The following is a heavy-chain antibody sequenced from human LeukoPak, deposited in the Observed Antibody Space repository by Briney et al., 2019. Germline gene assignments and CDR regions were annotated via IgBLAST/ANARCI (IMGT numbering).Heavy chain of an antibody. V-gene: IGHV3-23*01. Sequence: GGSLRLSCAASGFTFSSYAMSWVRQAPGKGLEWVSAISGSGGSTYYADSVKGRFTISRDNAKNSLYLQMNSLRAEDTAVYYCARDSPTTPNFFDYWGQGTLVTVSS. CDR1: GFTFSSYA. J-gene: IGHJ4*02. CDR3: ARDSPTTPNFFDY. CDR2: ISGSGGST. D-gene: IGHD1-26*01.